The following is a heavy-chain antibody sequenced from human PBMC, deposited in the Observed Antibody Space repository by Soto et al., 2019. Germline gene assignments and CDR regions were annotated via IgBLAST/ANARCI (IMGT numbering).Heavy chain of an antibody. CDR1: GATFSSYT. V-gene: IGHV1-69*02. J-gene: IGHJ4*02. CDR2: IIPILGIA. D-gene: IGHD6-13*01. Sequence: QVQLVQSGAGVKKPGSPVKVSCKASGATFSSYTISWVRRAPGQGLEWMGRIIPILGIANYAQKFQGRVTITADKSTSTAYMELSSLRSEDTAVYYCATAANVAAAVGVWGQGTLVTVSS. CDR3: ATAANVAAAVGV.